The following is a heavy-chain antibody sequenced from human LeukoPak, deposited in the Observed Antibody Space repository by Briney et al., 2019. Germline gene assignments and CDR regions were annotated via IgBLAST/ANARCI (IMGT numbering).Heavy chain of an antibody. CDR3: ARGRGYCSSTSCYIRYYYYYMDV. V-gene: IGHV4-4*07. Sequence: SGTLSLTCTVSGGSISSYYWTWIRQPAGKGLEWIGRIYTTGSTNYNPSLKSRVTISVDTSKNQFSLKLSSVTAADTAVYYCARGRGYCSSTSCYIRYYYYYMDVWGKGTTVTVSS. CDR1: GGSISSYY. D-gene: IGHD2-2*02. J-gene: IGHJ6*03. CDR2: IYTTGST.